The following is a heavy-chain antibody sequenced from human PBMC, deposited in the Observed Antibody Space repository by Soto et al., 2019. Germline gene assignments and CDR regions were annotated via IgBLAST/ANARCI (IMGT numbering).Heavy chain of an antibody. D-gene: IGHD2-15*01. Sequence: QVQLQESGPGLVKPSQTLSLTCTVSGDSISSGAYYWSWIRQHPGKGLEWIGYIYYSGSTYYNPSLKSQVTISVDTSKNHFSLKLSSVTAADTAVYYCARGIVLVSGGYFDYWGQGTLVTVSS. J-gene: IGHJ4*02. V-gene: IGHV4-31*01. CDR1: GDSISSGAYY. CDR2: IYYSGST. CDR3: ARGIVLVSGGYFDY.